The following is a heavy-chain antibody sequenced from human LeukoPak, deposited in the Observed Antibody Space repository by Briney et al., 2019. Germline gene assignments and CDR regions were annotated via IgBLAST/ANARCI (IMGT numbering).Heavy chain of an antibody. CDR3: ARPSGSYYRIFDY. CDR1: GYTFTGYY. Sequence: ASVKVSXKASGYTFTGYYVHWVRRAPGQGLEWMGWINPKSGGTNYAQKFQGRVTMTRDTSISTAYMELSRLRSDDTAVYYCARPSGSYYRIFDYWGQGTLVTVSS. CDR2: INPKSGGT. D-gene: IGHD1-26*01. J-gene: IGHJ4*02. V-gene: IGHV1-2*02.